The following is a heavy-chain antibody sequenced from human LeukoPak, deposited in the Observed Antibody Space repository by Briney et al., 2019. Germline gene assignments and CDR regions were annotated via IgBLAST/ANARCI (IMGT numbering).Heavy chain of an antibody. CDR3: ARGRYYDSSGPPDAFDI. CDR1: GFTFSSYR. D-gene: IGHD3-22*01. V-gene: IGHV3-21*01. CDR2: ISSSSSYI. Sequence: GGSLRLSCAASGFTFSSYRMNWVRQAPGKGLEWVSSISSSSSYIYYADSVEGRFTISRDNAKNSLFLQMNTLRAEDTAVYYCARGRYYDSSGPPDAFDIWGQGTVVTVSS. J-gene: IGHJ3*02.